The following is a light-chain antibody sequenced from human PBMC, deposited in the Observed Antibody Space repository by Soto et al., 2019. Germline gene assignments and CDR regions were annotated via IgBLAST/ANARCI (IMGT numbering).Light chain of an antibody. CDR1: QSVSSN. J-gene: IGKJ2*01. CDR2: GAS. CDR3: QQYNNWPGT. V-gene: IGKV3-15*01. Sequence: EIVMTQSPATLSVSPGERATLSCSASQSVSSNLAWYQKKPGQAPRLLIYGASTRATGIPARFSGSGSGTEFTITISSLQSEDFAVYYCQQYNNWPGTFGQGTKLEIK.